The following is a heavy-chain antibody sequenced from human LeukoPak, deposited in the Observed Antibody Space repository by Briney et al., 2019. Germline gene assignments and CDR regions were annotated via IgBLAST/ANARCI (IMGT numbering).Heavy chain of an antibody. V-gene: IGHV1-8*01. D-gene: IGHD2-21*01. CDR1: GYTFTSYD. Sequence: GASVKVSCKASGYTFTSYDINWVRQAPGQGLEWMGWMNPNSGNTGYAQKFQGRVTMTRNTSISTAYMELSSLRSEDTAVYYCAVMVVIAIRQGGPSFGFDPWGQGTLVTVSS. J-gene: IGHJ5*02. CDR3: AVMVVIAIRQGGPSFGFDP. CDR2: MNPNSGNT.